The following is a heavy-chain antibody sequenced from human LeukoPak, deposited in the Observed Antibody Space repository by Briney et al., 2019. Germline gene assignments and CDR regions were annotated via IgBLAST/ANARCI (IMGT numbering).Heavy chain of an antibody. J-gene: IGHJ2*01. D-gene: IGHD6-13*01. Sequence: ASVKVSCKASGYTFTRNHVHWVRQAPGQGLEWMGWIDPNSGGTKYAQKFQDRVTMTSDTSIRPAYMELSGLRSDDTAVYFCAKEAGIVGVDLWGRGTLVTVSS. CDR2: IDPNSGGT. V-gene: IGHV1-2*02. CDR3: AKEAGIVGVDL. CDR1: GYTFTRNH.